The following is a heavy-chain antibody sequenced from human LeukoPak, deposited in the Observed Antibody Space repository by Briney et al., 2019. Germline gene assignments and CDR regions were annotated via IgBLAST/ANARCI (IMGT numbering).Heavy chain of an antibody. CDR2: ISPYNDNT. J-gene: IGHJ4*02. V-gene: IGHV1-18*01. CDR3: TRVTPHRRLSSGWYYFDY. D-gene: IGHD6-19*01. Sequence: ASVKVSCKASGYTFTRTGINWVRQAPGQGLEWMGWISPYNDNTKYAQKFQGRLTVTTDTSTTTAYMDLRSLRSDDTAVYYCTRVTPHRRLSSGWYYFDYWGQGTLVTVSS. CDR1: GYTFTRTG.